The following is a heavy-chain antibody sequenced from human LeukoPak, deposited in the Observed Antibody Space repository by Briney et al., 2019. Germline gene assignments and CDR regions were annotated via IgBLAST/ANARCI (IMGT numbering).Heavy chain of an antibody. Sequence: ASVKVSCKASGGTFSSYAISWVRQAPGQGLEWMGGIIPIFGTANYAQKFQGRVTITADESTSTAYMELSSLRSDDTAVYYCARTRITIFGVVPLNMDVWGKGTTVTVSS. D-gene: IGHD3-3*01. CDR3: ARTRITIFGVVPLNMDV. V-gene: IGHV1-69*13. CDR2: IIPIFGTA. J-gene: IGHJ6*03. CDR1: GGTFSSYA.